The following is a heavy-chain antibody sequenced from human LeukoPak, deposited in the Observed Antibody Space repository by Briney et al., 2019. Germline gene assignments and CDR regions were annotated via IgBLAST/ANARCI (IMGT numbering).Heavy chain of an antibody. CDR1: GGSISIYY. CDR2: IYYSGST. J-gene: IGHJ4*02. D-gene: IGHD3-10*01. CDR3: ARDQDGSGTNDY. V-gene: IGHV4-59*01. Sequence: SDTLSLTCTVSGGSISIYYWSCIRQPPGKGRVWIGYIYYSGSTNYNPSLKSRVTISVDTSKNQFALKLSSVTAADTAVYYCARDQDGSGTNDYWGQGTLVTVSS.